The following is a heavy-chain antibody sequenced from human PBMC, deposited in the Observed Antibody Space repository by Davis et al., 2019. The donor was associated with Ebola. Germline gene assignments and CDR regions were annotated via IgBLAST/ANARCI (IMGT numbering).Heavy chain of an antibody. CDR3: ARAVFDDTSGFLDY. CDR2: MPYDGTNK. J-gene: IGHJ4*02. D-gene: IGHD3-22*01. CDR1: GFTFSIYT. Sequence: GGSLRLSCAASGFTFSIYTMHWVRQAPGKGLEWVAVMPYDGTNKYYADSVKGRFTISRDNSKNTLYLQMDSLRAEDTAVYYCARAVFDDTSGFLDYWGQGTLVTVSS. V-gene: IGHV3-30-3*01.